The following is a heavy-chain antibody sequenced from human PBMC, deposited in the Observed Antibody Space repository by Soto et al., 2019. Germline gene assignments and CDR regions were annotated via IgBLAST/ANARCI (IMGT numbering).Heavy chain of an antibody. D-gene: IGHD2-21*01. Sequence: QVQLVQSGAEVKKPGSSVKVSCKDSGGTFSTYSMFWVRQAPGQGLEWMGRIIPMLGVRNYAQRFQDRVTVIAEKSTATVHMALSSLRSEDTALYYCTIGSWSGEVFDIWGQGTMVTVSS. CDR3: TIGSWSGEVFDI. J-gene: IGHJ3*02. V-gene: IGHV1-69*02. CDR1: GGTFSTYS. CDR2: IIPMLGVR.